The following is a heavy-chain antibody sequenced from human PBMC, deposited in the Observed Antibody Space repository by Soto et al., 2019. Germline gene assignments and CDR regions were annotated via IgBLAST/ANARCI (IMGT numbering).Heavy chain of an antibody. D-gene: IGHD7-27*01. Sequence: GGSLRLSCAASGFTFSSYAMSWVRQAPGKGLEWVSAISGSGGSTYYADSVKGRFTISRDNSKNTLYLQMNSLRAEDTAVYYCANSPEQTGKVGYYFDFWGQGTLVTVSS. CDR3: ANSPEQTGKVGYYFDF. CDR1: GFTFSSYA. J-gene: IGHJ4*02. V-gene: IGHV3-23*01. CDR2: ISGSGGST.